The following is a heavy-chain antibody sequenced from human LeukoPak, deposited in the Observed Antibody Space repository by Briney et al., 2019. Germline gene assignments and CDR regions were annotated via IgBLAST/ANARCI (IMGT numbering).Heavy chain of an antibody. V-gene: IGHV4-39*07. CDR3: ARDVIPGPASWFDP. CDR1: GGSISSSGYY. D-gene: IGHD2-2*01. CDR2: IHNSGST. Sequence: SETLSLTCTVSGGSISSSGYYWGWIRQPPGKGLEWIGSIHNSGSTYYNPSLKSRVTISVDTSKNQFSLKLSSVTAADTAVYYCARDVIPGPASWFDPWGQGTLVTVSS. J-gene: IGHJ5*02.